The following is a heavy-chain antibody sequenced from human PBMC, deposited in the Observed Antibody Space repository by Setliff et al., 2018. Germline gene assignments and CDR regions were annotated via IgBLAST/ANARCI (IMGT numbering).Heavy chain of an antibody. D-gene: IGHD3-10*01. Sequence: LRETLSLTCTVSGGSISSSYWSWIRQPPGKGLEWIGYFYHSGSMNYNPSLKGRVAMSVDTSNNQLSLKLTSVSAADTAVYYCARAYYYGSGNSHKYYMDVWGKGTAVTVSS. CDR2: FYHSGSM. J-gene: IGHJ6*03. V-gene: IGHV4-4*09. CDR3: ARAYYYGSGNSHKYYMDV. CDR1: GGSISSSY.